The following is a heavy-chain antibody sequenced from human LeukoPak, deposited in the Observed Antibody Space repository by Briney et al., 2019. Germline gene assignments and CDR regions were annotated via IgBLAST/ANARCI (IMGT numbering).Heavy chain of an antibody. CDR1: GFTFSSYW. V-gene: IGHV3-7*04. J-gene: IGHJ4*02. CDR2: IKQDGSKQ. CDR3: ARDHVLYPLFYY. Sequence: PGGSLRLSCAASGFTFSSYWMSWVRQAPGKGLEWVANIKQDGSKQYYVDSVKGRFTISRDNARNSLYLPVNSLRAEDTAVYYCARDHVLYPLFYYCGQGTLVTVSS. D-gene: IGHD2-8*01.